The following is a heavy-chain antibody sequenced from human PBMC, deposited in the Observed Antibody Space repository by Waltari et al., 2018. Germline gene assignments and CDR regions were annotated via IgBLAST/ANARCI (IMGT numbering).Heavy chain of an antibody. CDR3: ARGLDSNSWYGAHF. Sequence: QVLLVQSGAELKTPGASVKVSCKASGYTFPTYAINWMRQATGQGLEWVGWMNPKNGNTLYAQKFQGRVTLTRDNSINTAYMELTSLTSDDTGVYYCARGLDSNSWYGAHFWGQGTLVTVAS. CDR1: GYTFPTYA. CDR2: MNPKNGNT. D-gene: IGHD6-13*01. V-gene: IGHV1-8*01. J-gene: IGHJ4*02.